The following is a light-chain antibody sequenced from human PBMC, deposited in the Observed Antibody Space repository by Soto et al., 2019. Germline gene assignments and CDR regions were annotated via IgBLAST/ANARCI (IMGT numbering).Light chain of an antibody. J-gene: IGLJ1*01. Sequence: QSVLTQPPSASGSPGQSVAISCTGTSSDVGGYHYVSWYQQHPGKAPKLMIYGVNKRPSGVPDRFSGSKSGNTASLTVSGLQAEDEADYYCSSYAGSSNVFGTGTKVTVL. CDR2: GVN. CDR3: SSYAGSSNV. CDR1: SSDVGGYHY. V-gene: IGLV2-8*01.